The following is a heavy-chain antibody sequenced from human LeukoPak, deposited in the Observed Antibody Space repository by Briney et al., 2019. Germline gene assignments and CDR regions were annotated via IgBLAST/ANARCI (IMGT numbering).Heavy chain of an antibody. CDR2: ISYDGSNK. D-gene: IGHD2-15*01. Sequence: GRSLRLSCAASGFTFSSYGMHWVRQAPGKGLEWVAVISYDGSNKYHADSVKGRFTISRDNSKNTLYLQMNSLRAEDTAVYYCAKERRRGYGFDYWGQGTLVTVSS. J-gene: IGHJ4*02. CDR1: GFTFSSYG. V-gene: IGHV3-30*18. CDR3: AKERRRGYGFDY.